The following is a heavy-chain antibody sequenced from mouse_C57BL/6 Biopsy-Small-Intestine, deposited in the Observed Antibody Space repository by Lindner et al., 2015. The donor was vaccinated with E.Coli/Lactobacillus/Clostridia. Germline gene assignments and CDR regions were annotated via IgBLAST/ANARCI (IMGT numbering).Heavy chain of an antibody. CDR2: INPNYGTT. CDR1: GYSFTDYN. Sequence: VQLQESGPELVKPGASVKISCKASGYSFTDYNMNWVKQSNGKSLEWIGVINPNYGTTSYNQKFKGKATLTVDQSSSTAYKQLNSLTSEDSAVYYCARGYGSSLRFFAYWGQGTLVTVSA. D-gene: IGHD1-1*01. J-gene: IGHJ3*01. CDR3: ARGYGSSLRFFAY. V-gene: IGHV1-39*01.